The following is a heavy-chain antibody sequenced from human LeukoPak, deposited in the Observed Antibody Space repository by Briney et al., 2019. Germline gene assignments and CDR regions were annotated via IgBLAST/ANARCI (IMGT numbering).Heavy chain of an antibody. CDR1: GFTFSSYW. Sequence: GGSLRLSCAASGFTFSSYWMNWVRQAPGKGLEWVANIKQDGSEKYYVDSVKGRFTISRDNAKNSLYLQMNSLRAEDTAVYYCARETWGSGSYYSPYFDYWGQGTLVTVSS. CDR3: ARETWGSGSYYSPYFDY. D-gene: IGHD3-10*01. CDR2: IKQDGSEK. J-gene: IGHJ4*02. V-gene: IGHV3-7*01.